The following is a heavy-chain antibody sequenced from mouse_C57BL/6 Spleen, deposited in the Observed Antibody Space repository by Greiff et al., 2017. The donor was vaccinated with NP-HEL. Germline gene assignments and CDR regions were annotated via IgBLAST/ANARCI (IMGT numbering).Heavy chain of an antibody. D-gene: IGHD2-2*01. V-gene: IGHV1-82*01. CDR1: GYAFSSSW. J-gene: IGHJ2*01. Sequence: QVQLQQSGPELVKPGASVKISCKASGYAFSSSWMNWVKQRPGKGLEWIGRIYPGDGDTNYNGKFKGKATLTADKSSSTAYMQLSSMTSEDSAVYCCARSGYDGFDYWGQGTTLTVSS. CDR3: ARSGYDGFDY. CDR2: IYPGDGDT.